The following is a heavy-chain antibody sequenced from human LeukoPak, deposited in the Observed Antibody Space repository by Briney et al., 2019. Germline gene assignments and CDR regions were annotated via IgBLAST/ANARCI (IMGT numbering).Heavy chain of an antibody. CDR3: ATPAHYYGSGSYYNRWFDP. CDR2: ISDSSTYI. V-gene: IGHV3-21*01. D-gene: IGHD3-10*01. CDR1: GFTFSSYS. Sequence: GGSLRLSCAASGFTFSSYSMNWVRQAPGKGLEWVSSISDSSTYIFNADPVQGRFTISRDDAKNSLYLQMNSLRVEDTAVYYCATPAHYYGSGSYYNRWFDPWGQGTLVTVSS. J-gene: IGHJ5*02.